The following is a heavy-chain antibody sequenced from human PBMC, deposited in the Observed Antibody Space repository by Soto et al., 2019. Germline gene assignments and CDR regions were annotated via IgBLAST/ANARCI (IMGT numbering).Heavy chain of an antibody. Sequence: QVQLVESGGGVVQPGRSLRLSCAASGFTFSSYAMHWVCQAPGKGLEWVAVISYDGSNKYYADSVKGRFTISRDNSKNTLYLQMNSLRAEDTAVYYCARDTDCGSGSAFDPWGQGTLVTVSS. J-gene: IGHJ5*02. V-gene: IGHV3-30-3*01. D-gene: IGHD3-10*01. CDR2: ISYDGSNK. CDR3: ARDTDCGSGSAFDP. CDR1: GFTFSSYA.